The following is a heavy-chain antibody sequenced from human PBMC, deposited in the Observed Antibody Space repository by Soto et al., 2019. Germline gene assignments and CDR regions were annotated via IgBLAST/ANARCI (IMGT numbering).Heavy chain of an antibody. D-gene: IGHD5-18*01. J-gene: IGHJ6*02. CDR3: DKDRGIQLWLRTLHGMDV. Sequence: GWSLRLSCAASGFTFSSYAMSWVRQAPGKGLGWVSAISGSGGSTYYADSVKGRFTISRDNSKNTLYLQMNSLRAEGTAVYYCDKDRGIQLWLRTLHGMDVWGQGTTGNVS. CDR2: ISGSGGST. V-gene: IGHV3-23*01. CDR1: GFTFSSYA.